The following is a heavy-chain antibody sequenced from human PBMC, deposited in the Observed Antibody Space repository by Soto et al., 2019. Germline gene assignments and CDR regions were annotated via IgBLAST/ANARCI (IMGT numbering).Heavy chain of an antibody. CDR2: TYYRSKWSN. Sequence: QVQLQQSGPGLVKPSQTLSLTCAISGDSVSSNSATWAWIRQSPSRGLEWLGRTYYRSKWSNDYAVSVKGRITINPDTSNNQFSLPLNSVTPDDTAVYYCARLIGNSWLDSWGQGTLVTVSS. V-gene: IGHV6-1*01. CDR1: GDSVSSNSAT. D-gene: IGHD3-16*01. J-gene: IGHJ5*01. CDR3: ARLIGNSWLDS.